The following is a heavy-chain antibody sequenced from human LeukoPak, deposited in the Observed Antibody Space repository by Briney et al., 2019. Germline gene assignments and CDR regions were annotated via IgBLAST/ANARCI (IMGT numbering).Heavy chain of an antibody. V-gene: IGHV3-30*02. Sequence: GGSLRLSCGASGFTFSDYGMHWVRQAPGKGLEWVAFIRHDGNKKYLPDSMKGRFTISRDNSKNTLYLQMNSLRAEDTAVYYCASLLGAVGATFSEYYFDYWGQGTLVTVSS. D-gene: IGHD1-26*01. J-gene: IGHJ4*02. CDR1: GFTFSDYG. CDR3: ASLLGAVGATFSEYYFDY. CDR2: IRHDGNKK.